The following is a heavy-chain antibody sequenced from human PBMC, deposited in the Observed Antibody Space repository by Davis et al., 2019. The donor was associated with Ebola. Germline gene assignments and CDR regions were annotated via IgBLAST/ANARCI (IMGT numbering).Heavy chain of an antibody. D-gene: IGHD3-10*01. CDR3: ARETGYAYSYYKFALDV. V-gene: IGHV3-66*02. CDR2: LYSGGIK. Sequence: GESLKISCTVSGFTVSSNYMTWVRQAPGKGLRWVSVLYSGGIKFYADSVKGRFTISRDNSKNTLYLEMSSLRTEDTAIYFCARETGYAYSYYKFALDVRGQGTAVTVSS. CDR1: GFTVSSNY. J-gene: IGHJ6*02.